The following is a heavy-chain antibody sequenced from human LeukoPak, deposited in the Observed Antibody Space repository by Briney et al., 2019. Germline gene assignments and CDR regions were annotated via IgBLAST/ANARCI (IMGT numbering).Heavy chain of an antibody. D-gene: IGHD3-22*01. CDR2: ISGGGVAI. CDR1: GFTFSNHA. J-gene: IGHJ4*02. V-gene: IGHV3-23*01. CDR3: AKDGFDYYDSSGYHYFNH. Sequence: GGSLRLSCAASGFTFSNHAMSWVRQAPGKGLQWVSAISGGGVAIYYADSVKGRFTISRDNSKNTLYLQMNSLRAEDTAVYYCAKDGFDYYDSSGYHYFNHWGQGTLVTVSS.